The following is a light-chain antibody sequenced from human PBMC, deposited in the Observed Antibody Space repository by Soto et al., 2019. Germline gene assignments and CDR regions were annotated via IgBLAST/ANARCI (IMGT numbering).Light chain of an antibody. Sequence: LTQPASVSGSPGQSITISCTGTSSDVGAYNYVSWYQQRPGKAPKLMIFEVSNRPSGVSNRFSGSKSGNTASLTISGLQTEDEADYYCTSYTSSFTHLFGTGTKVTVL. CDR2: EVS. V-gene: IGLV2-14*01. CDR1: SSDVGAYNY. J-gene: IGLJ1*01. CDR3: TSYTSSFTHL.